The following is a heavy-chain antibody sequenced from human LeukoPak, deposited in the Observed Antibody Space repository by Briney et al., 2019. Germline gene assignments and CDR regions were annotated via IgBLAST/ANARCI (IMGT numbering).Heavy chain of an antibody. CDR2: ISDSGGST. Sequence: PGGSLRLSCEASRFTFNTYAMTWVRQGPGKGLEWVSYISDSGGSTYYADSVKGWFTISRDNSKNTLFLQMSSLRAEDTAVYYCAKEITMVRGVIAKTLFDYWGQGALVTVSS. D-gene: IGHD3-10*01. CDR1: RFTFNTYA. CDR3: AKEITMVRGVIAKTLFDY. J-gene: IGHJ4*02. V-gene: IGHV3-23*01.